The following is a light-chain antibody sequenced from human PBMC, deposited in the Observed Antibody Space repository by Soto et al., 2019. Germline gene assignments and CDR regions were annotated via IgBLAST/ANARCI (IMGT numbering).Light chain of an antibody. V-gene: IGKV1-39*01. J-gene: IGKJ2*01. CDR2: AAS. Sequence: DILMTQSPSSLSSSVGDRVTITCRASQSISSYLNWYQQKPGKAPKLLIYAASIWESGVPARFSGSGSGTDFTLTISSLQPEDFATYYCQQSSNTPFTFGQGTKLEIK. CDR3: QQSSNTPFT. CDR1: QSISSY.